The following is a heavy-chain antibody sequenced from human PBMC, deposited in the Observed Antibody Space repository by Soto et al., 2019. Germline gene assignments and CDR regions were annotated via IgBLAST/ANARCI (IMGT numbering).Heavy chain of an antibody. D-gene: IGHD1-7*01. CDR3: ARGGNWNYAAFDI. V-gene: IGHV3-7*01. Sequence: GGSLRLSCAASGFTFSSYWMSWVRQAPGKGLEWVAKIKQDGSEKYYVDSVKGRFTISRDNAKNSLYLQMNSLRAEDTAVYYCARGGNWNYAAFDIWGQGTMVTVSS. CDR1: GFTFSSYW. CDR2: IKQDGSEK. J-gene: IGHJ3*02.